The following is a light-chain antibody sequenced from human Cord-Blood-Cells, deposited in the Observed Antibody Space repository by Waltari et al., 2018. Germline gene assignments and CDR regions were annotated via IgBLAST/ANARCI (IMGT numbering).Light chain of an antibody. CDR1: QSISSW. V-gene: IGKV1-5*01. J-gene: IGKJ1*01. CDR3: QQYNSYST. Sequence: DIQMTQSPSTLSASVGDRVTITCRASQSISSWLAWYQQKPGKAPKLLIYDASSFESWVPSRFSGSGSGTEFTLTISSLQPDDFATYYCQQYNSYSTFGQGTKVEIK. CDR2: DAS.